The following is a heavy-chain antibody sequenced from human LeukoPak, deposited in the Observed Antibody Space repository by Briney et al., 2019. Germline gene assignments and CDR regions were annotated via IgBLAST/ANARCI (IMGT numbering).Heavy chain of an antibody. CDR1: GFTFTSSA. V-gene: IGHV1-58*01. Sequence: ASVKVSCKASGFTFTSSAVQWVRQARGQRLEWIGWIVVGSGNTNYAQKFQERVTITRDMSTSTAYMELSSLRSEDTAVYYCARLIAAAGTDWYFDLWGRGTLVTVSS. D-gene: IGHD6-13*01. J-gene: IGHJ2*01. CDR2: IVVGSGNT. CDR3: ARLIAAAGTDWYFDL.